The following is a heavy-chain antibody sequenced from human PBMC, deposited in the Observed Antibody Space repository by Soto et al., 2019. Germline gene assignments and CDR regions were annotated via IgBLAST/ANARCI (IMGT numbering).Heavy chain of an antibody. CDR3: ARAVTTTRYFDN. Sequence: GESLKISCKASGYNFPTYWIGWVRQMPGKGLEWMGIIYPADSDTRYSPSFQGQVTIAADTSISTAYLQWSSLKASDTAIYYCARAVTTTRYFDNWGQGALVTVSS. V-gene: IGHV5-51*01. J-gene: IGHJ4*02. D-gene: IGHD1-1*01. CDR2: IYPADSDT. CDR1: GYNFPTYW.